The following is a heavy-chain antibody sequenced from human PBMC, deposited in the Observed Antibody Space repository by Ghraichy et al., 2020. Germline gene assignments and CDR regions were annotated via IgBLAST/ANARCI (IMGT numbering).Heavy chain of an antibody. V-gene: IGHV4-30-4*01. D-gene: IGHD3-3*01. J-gene: IGHJ6*02. CDR1: GGSISSGDYY. CDR2: IYYSGNT. CDR3: ARELVIWSGYHRGMDV. Sequence: SETLSLTCTVSGGSISSGDYYWSWIRQPPGKGLEWIGYIYYSGNTYYNPSLKSRLTISVDTSKTQFSLRLSSVTAADTAVYYCARELVIWSGYHRGMDVWGQGTTVTVSS.